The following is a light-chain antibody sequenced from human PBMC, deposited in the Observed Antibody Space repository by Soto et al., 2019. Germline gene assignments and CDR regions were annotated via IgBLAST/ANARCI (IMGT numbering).Light chain of an antibody. CDR3: QVWYSSTDLYV. J-gene: IGLJ1*01. V-gene: IGLV3-21*02. CDR1: NIGSES. CDR2: DDS. Sequence: SYELTQPPSVSVAPGQTARITCGGNNIGSESVHWYQQRPGQAPVLVVYDDSDRPSGIPERFSGSNSANTATLTISRVEAGDGADYYCQVWYSSTDLYVFGSGTKVTVL.